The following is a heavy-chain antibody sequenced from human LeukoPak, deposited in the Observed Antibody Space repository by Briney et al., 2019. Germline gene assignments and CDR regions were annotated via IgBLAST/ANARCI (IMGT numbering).Heavy chain of an antibody. D-gene: IGHD2-15*01. CDR2: ISSNGGST. CDR3: VKDTDCSGGSCYATYYYGMDV. V-gene: IGHV3-64D*06. Sequence: GGSLRLSCSASGFTFSSYAMHWVRQAPGKGLEYVSAISSNGGSTYYADSVKGRFTISRDNSKNTLYLQMSSLGAEDTAVYYCVKDTDCSGGSCYATYYYGMDVWGQGTTVTVSS. CDR1: GFTFSSYA. J-gene: IGHJ6*02.